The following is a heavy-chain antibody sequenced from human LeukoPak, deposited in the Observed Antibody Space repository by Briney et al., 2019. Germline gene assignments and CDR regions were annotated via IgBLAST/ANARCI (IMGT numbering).Heavy chain of an antibody. Sequence: SETLSLTCTVSGGSISSSSYYWGWIRQPPGKGLEWIGSIYYSGSTYHNPSLKSRVTISVDTSKNQFSLKLSSVTAADTAVYYCARDGYYGSGSFYYYYDMDVWGKGTTVTVSS. CDR2: IYYSGST. V-gene: IGHV4-39*07. CDR1: GGSISSSSYY. CDR3: ARDGYYGSGSFYYYYDMDV. J-gene: IGHJ6*03. D-gene: IGHD3-10*01.